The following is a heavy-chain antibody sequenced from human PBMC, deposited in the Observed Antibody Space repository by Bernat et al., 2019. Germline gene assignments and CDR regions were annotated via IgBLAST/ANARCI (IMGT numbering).Heavy chain of an antibody. D-gene: IGHD1-20*01. CDR1: GFIVSSNY. CDR2: IYSGGST. CDR3: AGSNWNDQTVP. Sequence: EVQLVETGGGLIQPGGSLRLYCAASGFIVSSNYMSWVRQAPGKGLEWVSVIYSGGSTYYADSVKGRFTISRDNSKNTLYLQMNSLRAEDTAVYYCAGSNWNDQTVPWGQGTLVTVSS. J-gene: IGHJ5*02. V-gene: IGHV3-53*02.